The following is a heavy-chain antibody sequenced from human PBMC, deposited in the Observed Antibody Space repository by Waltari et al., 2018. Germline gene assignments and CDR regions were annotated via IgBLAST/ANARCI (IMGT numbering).Heavy chain of an antibody. CDR2: IFSYGRT. Sequence: EVQLVESGGGFIQSGGSLRLSCAASGFTVSSNYMSWVRQAPGKGRGWVSVIFSYGRTDYADSVKGRFTISRDNSKNTLYLQINSLRAEDTAVYYCARDSRGGLFFDYWGQGTLVTVSS. CDR3: ARDSRGGLFFDY. V-gene: IGHV3-53*01. J-gene: IGHJ4*02. CDR1: GFTVSSNY.